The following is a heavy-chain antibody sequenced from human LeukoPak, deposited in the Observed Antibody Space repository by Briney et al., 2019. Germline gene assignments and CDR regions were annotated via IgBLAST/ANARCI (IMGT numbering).Heavy chain of an antibody. CDR2: IVVGSGNT. J-gene: IGHJ4*02. CDR3: AALHFYCGGDCYPGGLDY. V-gene: IGHV1-58*01. D-gene: IGHD2-21*02. Sequence: SVKVSCKASGFTFTSSAVQWVRQARGQRLEWIGWIVVGSGNTNYAQKFQERVTITRDMSTSTAYMELSSLRSEDTAVYYCAALHFYCGGDCYPGGLDYWGQGTLVTVS. CDR1: GFTFTSSA.